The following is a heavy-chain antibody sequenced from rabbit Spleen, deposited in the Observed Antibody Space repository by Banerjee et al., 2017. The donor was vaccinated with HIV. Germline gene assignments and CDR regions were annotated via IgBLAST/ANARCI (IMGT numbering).Heavy chain of an antibody. CDR3: VRDIIGISTL. CDR1: GFSFSSSYW. Sequence: QEQLVESGGGLVQPEGSLTLTCTASGFSFSSSYWICWVRQAPGKGLEWIACIDGGSSGSTYYARWAKGRFTISKTSSTTVTLQMTSLTAADTATYFCVRDIIGISTLWGPGTLVTVS. J-gene: IGHJ4*01. D-gene: IGHD4-2*01. V-gene: IGHV1S45*01. CDR2: IDGGSSGST.